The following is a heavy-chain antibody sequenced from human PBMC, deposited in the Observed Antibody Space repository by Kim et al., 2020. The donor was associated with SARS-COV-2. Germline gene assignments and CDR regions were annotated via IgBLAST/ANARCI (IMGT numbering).Heavy chain of an antibody. CDR3: ARVYPSGFWSGSASYYFDY. Sequence: GGSLRLFCAASGFTFSSYWMSWVRQAPGKGLEWVANIKQDGSEKYYVDSVKGRFTISRDNAKNSLYLQMNSLRAEDTAVYYCARVYPSGFWSGSASYYFDYWGQGTLVTVSS. CDR2: IKQDGSEK. CDR1: GFTFSSYW. V-gene: IGHV3-7*03. J-gene: IGHJ4*02. D-gene: IGHD3-3*01.